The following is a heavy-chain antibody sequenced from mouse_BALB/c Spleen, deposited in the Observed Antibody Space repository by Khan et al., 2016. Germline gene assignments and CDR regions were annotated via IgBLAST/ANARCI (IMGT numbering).Heavy chain of an antibody. J-gene: IGHJ3*01. D-gene: IGHD1-1*01. CDR3: ARPGYYGYLAY. V-gene: IGHV4-1*02. Sequence: EVKLLESGGGLVQPGGSLKLYCAASGFDFSRYWLSWVRQAPGKGLEWIGELNPDSSTINYTPYLKDQFIISRDNANIKLSLQMSKVSSEDIALDYYARPGYYGYLAYWGQETLVTVSA. CDR2: LNPDSSTI. CDR1: GFDFSRYW.